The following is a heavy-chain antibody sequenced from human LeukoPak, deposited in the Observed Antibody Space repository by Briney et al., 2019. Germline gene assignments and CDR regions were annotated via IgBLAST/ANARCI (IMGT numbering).Heavy chain of an antibody. CDR1: GGSISSYY. J-gene: IGHJ3*01. CDR2: IYYSGST. CDR3: AKSTYYYDTFVNAFDF. D-gene: IGHD3-22*01. Sequence: SETLSLTCTVSGGSISSYYWSWIRQPPGKGLEWIGYIYYSGSTNYNPSLKSRVTISVDTSVNQFSLKLSSVTAADTAVYYCAKSTYYYDTFVNAFDFWGQGTVVTVSS. V-gene: IGHV4-59*12.